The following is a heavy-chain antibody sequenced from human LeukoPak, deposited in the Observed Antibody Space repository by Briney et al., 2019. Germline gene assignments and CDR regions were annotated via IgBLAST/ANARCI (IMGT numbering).Heavy chain of an antibody. CDR1: GGSISSGGYS. V-gene: IGHV4-61*02. CDR3: ARAAGRDTTSGLDFDY. Sequence: SETLSLTCAVSGGSISSGGYSWSWIRQPAGKGLEWIGRIYSSRSIYNPSLKSRVTMSVDTSKNQFSLKLSSVTAADTAVYYCARAAGRDTTSGLDFDYWGQGILVTVSS. D-gene: IGHD1-26*01. J-gene: IGHJ4*02. CDR2: IYSSRS.